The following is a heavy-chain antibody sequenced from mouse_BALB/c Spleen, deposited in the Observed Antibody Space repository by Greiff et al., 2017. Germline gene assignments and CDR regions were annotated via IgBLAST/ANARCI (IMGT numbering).Heavy chain of an antibody. Sequence: EVQLKESGPGLVKPSQSLSLTCSVTGYSITSGYYWNWIRQFPGNKLEWMGYISYDGSNNYNPSLKNRISITRDTSKNQFFLKLNSVTTEDTATYYCARGYDGYYVGYAMDYWGQGTSVTVSS. CDR2: ISYDGSN. V-gene: IGHV3-6*02. CDR3: ARGYDGYYVGYAMDY. CDR1: GYSITSGYY. D-gene: IGHD2-3*01. J-gene: IGHJ4*01.